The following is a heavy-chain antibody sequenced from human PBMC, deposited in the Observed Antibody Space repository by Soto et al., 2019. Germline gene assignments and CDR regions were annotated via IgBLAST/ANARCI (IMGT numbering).Heavy chain of an antibody. CDR1: GFTFSSYA. D-gene: IGHD6-19*01. CDR2: ISGSGGST. J-gene: IGHJ6*02. Sequence: GGSLRLSCAASGFTFSSYAMSWVRQAPGKGLEWVSAISGSGGSTYYADSVKGRFTISRDNSKNTLYLQMNSLRAEDTAVYYCAKIGSSGWYNSYGMDVWGQGTTVTVSS. CDR3: AKIGSSGWYNSYGMDV. V-gene: IGHV3-23*01.